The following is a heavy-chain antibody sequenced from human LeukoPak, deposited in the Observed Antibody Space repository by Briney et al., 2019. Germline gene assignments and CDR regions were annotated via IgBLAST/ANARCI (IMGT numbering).Heavy chain of an antibody. J-gene: IGHJ3*01. CDR2: IRYDGSNK. Sequence: GGSLRLSCAASGFTFSSYGMLWVRQAPGKGLEWVAFIRYDGSNKNYADSVKGRFTISRDNSKNTLYLQMNSLRAEDTAVYYCAKKQLFFAFDVWGQGTMVTVSS. D-gene: IGHD6-6*01. CDR1: GFTFSSYG. CDR3: AKKQLFFAFDV. V-gene: IGHV3-30*02.